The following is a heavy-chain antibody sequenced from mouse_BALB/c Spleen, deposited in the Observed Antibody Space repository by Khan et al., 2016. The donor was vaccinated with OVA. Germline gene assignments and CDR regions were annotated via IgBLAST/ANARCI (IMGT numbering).Heavy chain of an antibody. D-gene: IGHD1-1*02. V-gene: IGHV1-87*01. CDR3: ASHYGHYFDY. Sequence: QVQLKQSGAELARPGASVKLSCKASGYTFPRYWMLWVQQRPGQGLAWIGAIYPGAGDTRYTQKFKGKATLTADNSSSTAYMKLSSLASDDSAVYYCASHYGHYFDYWGQGTTLTVSS. J-gene: IGHJ2*01. CDR1: GYTFPRYW. CDR2: IYPGAGDT.